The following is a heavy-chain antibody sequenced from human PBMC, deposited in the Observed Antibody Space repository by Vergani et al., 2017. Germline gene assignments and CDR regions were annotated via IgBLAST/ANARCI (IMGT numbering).Heavy chain of an antibody. J-gene: IGHJ6*03. V-gene: IGHV1-69*01. CDR2: IIPIFGTA. Sequence: QVQLVQSGAEVKKPGSSVKVSCKASGGTFSSYAISWVRQAPGQGLEWMGGIIPIFGTANYAQKFQGGVTITADECTSTAYMELSSLRSEDTAVYYCARAGTYCSXTSCRDNYYYYMDVWGKGTTVTVSS. D-gene: IGHD2-2*01. CDR3: ARAGTYCSXTSCRDNYYYYMDV. CDR1: GGTFSSYA.